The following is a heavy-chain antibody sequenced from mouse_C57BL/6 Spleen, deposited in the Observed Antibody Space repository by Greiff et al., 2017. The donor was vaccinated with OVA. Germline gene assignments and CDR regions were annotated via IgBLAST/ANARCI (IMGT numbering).Heavy chain of an antibody. CDR1: GYTFTDYY. J-gene: IGHJ1*03. D-gene: IGHD1-1*01. V-gene: IGHV1-19*01. Sequence: VHVKQSGPVLVKPGASVKMSCKASGYTFTDYYMNWVKQSHGKSLEWIGVINPYNGGTSYNQKFKGKATLTVDKSSSTAYMELNSLTSEDSAVYYCARGYGSSRYFDVWGTGTTVTVSS. CDR2: INPYNGGT. CDR3: ARGYGSSRYFDV.